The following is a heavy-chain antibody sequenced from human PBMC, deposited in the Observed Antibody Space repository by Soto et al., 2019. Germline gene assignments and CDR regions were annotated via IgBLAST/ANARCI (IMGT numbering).Heavy chain of an antibody. CDR2: IYYSGST. CDR3: ASGSSSWLYYFDY. Sequence: QVQLQESGPGLVKPSQTLSLTCTVSGGSISSGDYYWSWIRQPPGKGLEWIGYIYYSGSTYYNPSLKSRVTIAVDTSKNQFSLKLSSVTAADTAVYYCASGSSSWLYYFDYWGQGTLVTVSS. J-gene: IGHJ4*02. CDR1: GGSISSGDYY. V-gene: IGHV4-30-4*01. D-gene: IGHD6-13*01.